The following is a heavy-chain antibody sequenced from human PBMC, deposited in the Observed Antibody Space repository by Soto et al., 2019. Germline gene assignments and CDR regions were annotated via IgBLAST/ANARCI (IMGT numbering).Heavy chain of an antibody. J-gene: IGHJ2*01. CDR1: GGSISSYY. Sequence: SETLSLTCTFSGGSISSYYWSWIRQPPGKGLEWIGYIYYSGSTNYNPSLKSRVTISVDTSKNQFSLKLSSVTAADTAVYYCARVSSGWPYWYFDLWGRGTLVTVSS. CDR3: ARVSSGWPYWYFDL. V-gene: IGHV4-59*08. CDR2: IYYSGST. D-gene: IGHD6-19*01.